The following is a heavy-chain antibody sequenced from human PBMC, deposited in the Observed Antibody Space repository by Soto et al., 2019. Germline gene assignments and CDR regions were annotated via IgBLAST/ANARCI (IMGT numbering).Heavy chain of an antibody. CDR1: GYTFTSYG. J-gene: IGHJ5*02. CDR3: ARDVWGRIAARTRVGNWFDP. Sequence: ASVKVSCKASGYTFTSYGISWVRQAPGQGLEWMGWISAYNGNTNYAQKLQGRVTMTTDTSTSTAYMELRSLRSDDTAVYYCARDVWGRIAARTRVGNWFDPWGQGTLVTVSS. D-gene: IGHD6-13*01. V-gene: IGHV1-18*01. CDR2: ISAYNGNT.